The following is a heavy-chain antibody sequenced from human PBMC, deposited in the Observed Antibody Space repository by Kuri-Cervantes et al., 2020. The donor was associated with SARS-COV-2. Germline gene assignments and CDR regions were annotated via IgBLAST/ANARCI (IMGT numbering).Heavy chain of an antibody. Sequence: GESLKISCAAAGFTFSNYAASWVRQAPGKGLEWVSYINGYGDRTHYVDSVKGRLTISRDNSKNTLYLQMNSLRADDTAVYYCAKSSSWYFDYWGQGTLVTVSS. CDR1: GFTFSNYA. D-gene: IGHD6-13*01. CDR2: INGYGDRT. V-gene: IGHV3-23*01. J-gene: IGHJ4*02. CDR3: AKSSSWYFDY.